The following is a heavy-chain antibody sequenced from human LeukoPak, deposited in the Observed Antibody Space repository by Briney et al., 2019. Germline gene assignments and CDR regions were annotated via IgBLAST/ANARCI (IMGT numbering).Heavy chain of an antibody. V-gene: IGHV3-7*01. J-gene: IGHJ4*02. CDR3: VPLNWNPPGDFDR. Sequence: GGSLRLSCAASGFTFSSYWMSWVRQAPGKGLEWVANIKDDGSDKYYVDSVKGRFSISKDNAKNALYLQMNSLRVEDTAVYYCVPLNWNPPGDFDRWGQGTLVTVSS. D-gene: IGHD1-20*01. CDR2: IKDDGSDK. CDR1: GFTFSSYW.